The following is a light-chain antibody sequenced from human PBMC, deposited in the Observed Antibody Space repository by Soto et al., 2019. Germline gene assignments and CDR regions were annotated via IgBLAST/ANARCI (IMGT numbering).Light chain of an antibody. CDR1: ESVTDY. V-gene: IGKV3-11*01. Sequence: EIVLTQSPATLSLSPGERGTLSCRASESVTDYSAWYQQKPGQAPRLLVYDVSYRAAGIPTRFSGGGSGTDFTLTISDVEPEDFAVYYCQQDSSWPLTFGGGTKVDIK. CDR3: QQDSSWPLT. J-gene: IGKJ4*01. CDR2: DVS.